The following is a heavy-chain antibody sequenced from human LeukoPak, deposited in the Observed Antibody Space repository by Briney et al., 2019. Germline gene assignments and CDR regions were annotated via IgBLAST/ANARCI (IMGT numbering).Heavy chain of an antibody. J-gene: IGHJ4*02. CDR1: GYTFTGYY. CDR3: ARNIDYGDPFDY. Sequence: ASVKVSCKASGYTFTGYYMHWVRQAPGQGLEWMGWINPNSGGTNYAQKFQGRVTMTRDTSISTAYMELSRLRSDDTAVYYCARNIDYGDPFDYWGQGTLVTVSS. D-gene: IGHD4-17*01. V-gene: IGHV1-2*02. CDR2: INPNSGGT.